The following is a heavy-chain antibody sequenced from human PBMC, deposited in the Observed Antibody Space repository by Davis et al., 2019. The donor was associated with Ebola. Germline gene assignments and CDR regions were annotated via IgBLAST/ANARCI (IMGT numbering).Heavy chain of an antibody. CDR1: GGSFSGYY. CDR3: ARGPALRSPIDY. CDR2: INHSGST. Sequence: MPSETLSLTCAVYGGSFSGYYWSWIRQPPGKGLEWIGEINHSGSTNYNPSLKSRVTISVDTSKNQFSLRLSSVTAADTAVYYCARGPALRSPIDYWGQGTLVTVSS. D-gene: IGHD4-17*01. V-gene: IGHV4-34*01. J-gene: IGHJ4*02.